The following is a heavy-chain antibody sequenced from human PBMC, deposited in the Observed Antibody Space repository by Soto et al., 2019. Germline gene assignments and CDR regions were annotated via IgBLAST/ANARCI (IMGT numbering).Heavy chain of an antibody. V-gene: IGHV3-30*03. J-gene: IGHJ4*02. CDR1: GFTFTTYG. CDR2: ISYDGSNK. CDR3: VAGQYYFDY. Sequence: QVQLVESGGGVVQPGRSLRLSCAASGFTFTTYGMYWVREGPGKGLEWVAVISYDGSNKYYADSVKGRFTISRDNSKNTLYLQMNSLRPEDTALYYCVAGQYYFDYRGQGTLVTVSS.